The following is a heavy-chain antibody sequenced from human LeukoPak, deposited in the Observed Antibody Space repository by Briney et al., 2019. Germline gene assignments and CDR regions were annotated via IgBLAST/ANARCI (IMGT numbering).Heavy chain of an antibody. Sequence: GKSLRLSCAAYGFTFSGYGLHWIRQAPGKGLEWVAVITYDGSNKYYADSVKGRVTISRDNSKNTLYLQMNSLTAEDTAVYYSAKDWQSGFDYWGQGTLVTVSS. J-gene: IGHJ4*02. CDR3: AKDWQSGFDY. CDR2: ITYDGSNK. V-gene: IGHV3-30*18. CDR1: GFTFSGYG. D-gene: IGHD6-19*01.